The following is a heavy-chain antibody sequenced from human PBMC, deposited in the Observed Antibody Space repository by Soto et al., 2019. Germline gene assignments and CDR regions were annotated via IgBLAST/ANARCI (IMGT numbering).Heavy chain of an antibody. J-gene: IGHJ6*02. D-gene: IGHD6-19*01. CDR1: GGSFSGYY. CDR2: INHSGST. V-gene: IGHV4-34*01. CDR3: ARGRLAVAGPKYYYYGMDV. Sequence: SETLSLTCAVYGGSFSGYYWSWIRQPPGKXLEWIGEINHSGSTNYNPSLKSRVTISVDTSKNQFSLKLSSGTAADTAVYYCARGRLAVAGPKYYYYGMDVWGQGTTVTVSS.